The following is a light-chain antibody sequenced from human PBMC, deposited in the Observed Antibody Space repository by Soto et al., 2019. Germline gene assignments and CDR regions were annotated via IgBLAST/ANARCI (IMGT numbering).Light chain of an antibody. J-gene: IGLJ3*02. CDR2: EVN. CDR1: SSDIGSYNL. V-gene: IGLV2-23*02. Sequence: QSALSQPASVSGSPGQSVTISCTGTSSDIGSYNLVSWYHHQSGQAPKLVIYEVNKRPSVDSNRFSGSKSGNTASLTIAGLQPEGEGEYYCCSYAGGRTFVVFGGGTKVTVL. CDR3: CSYAGGRTFVV.